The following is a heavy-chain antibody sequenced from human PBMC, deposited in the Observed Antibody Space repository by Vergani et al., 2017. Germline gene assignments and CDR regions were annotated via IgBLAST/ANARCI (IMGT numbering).Heavy chain of an antibody. J-gene: IGHJ6*03. Sequence: QVQLVQSGAEVKKPGSSVKVSCKASGGTFSSYAISWVRQAPGQGLEWMGGIIPIFGTANYAQKFQGRVTITADESTSTAYMELSSLRSEDTAVYYCARAVVVVPADIHYYYYYMDVWGKGTTVTVSS. CDR1: GGTFSSYA. V-gene: IGHV1-69*01. D-gene: IGHD2-2*01. CDR2: IIPIFGTA. CDR3: ARAVVVVPADIHYYYYYMDV.